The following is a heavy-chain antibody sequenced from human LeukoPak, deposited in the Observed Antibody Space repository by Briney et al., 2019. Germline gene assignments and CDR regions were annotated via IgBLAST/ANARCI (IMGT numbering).Heavy chain of an antibody. J-gene: IGHJ6*03. CDR1: GFTFSSYA. V-gene: IGHV1-69*05. D-gene: IGHD3-3*01. Sequence: TGGSLRLSCAASGFTFSSYAISWVRQAPGQGLEWMGRIIPIFGTANYAQKFQGRVTITTDESTSTAYMELSSLRSEDTAVYYCALGDVRSAYYPPPGYNYNYRDVWGKGPTVTVSS. CDR3: ALGDVRSAYYPPPGYNYNYRDV. CDR2: IIPIFGTA.